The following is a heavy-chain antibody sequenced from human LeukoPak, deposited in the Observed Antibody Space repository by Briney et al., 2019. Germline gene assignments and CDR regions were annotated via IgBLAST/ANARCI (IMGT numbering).Heavy chain of an antibody. CDR3: ARTRYYYNSRSYGAPYYFDY. D-gene: IGHD3-10*01. J-gene: IGHJ4*02. V-gene: IGHV4-39*01. Sequence: SETLSLTCAVCGGSISSNSYYWGWIRQPPGKGLEGIGGIYYSGSTYYNPSLKSRVTISVDTSKKQFSLKLSSVTAADTAVYYCARTRYYYNSRSYGAPYYFDYWGQGTLVTVSS. CDR1: GGSISSNSYY. CDR2: IYYSGST.